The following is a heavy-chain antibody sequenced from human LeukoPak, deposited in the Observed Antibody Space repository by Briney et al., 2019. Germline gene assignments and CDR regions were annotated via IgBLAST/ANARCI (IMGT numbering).Heavy chain of an antibody. CDR2: IYPGDSDT. J-gene: IGHJ3*02. Sequence: GESLKISCKGSGYSFTSYWIGWVRQMPGKGLEWMGIIYPGDSDTRYSPSFQGQVTISADKSISTAYLQWSSLKASDTAMYYCARREDSGSYLIDAFDIWGQGTMVTVSS. CDR1: GYSFTSYW. D-gene: IGHD1-26*01. CDR3: ARREDSGSYLIDAFDI. V-gene: IGHV5-51*01.